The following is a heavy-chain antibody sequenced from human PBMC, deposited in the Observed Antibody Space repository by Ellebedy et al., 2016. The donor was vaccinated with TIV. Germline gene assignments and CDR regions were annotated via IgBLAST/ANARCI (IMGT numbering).Heavy chain of an antibody. J-gene: IGHJ4*02. D-gene: IGHD5-18*01. CDR1: GGSFSGYY. CDR3: ARGRTPMVAKPSYFDY. V-gene: IGHV4-34*01. CDR2: INHSGST. Sequence: SETLSLTXAVYGGSFSGYYWSWIRQPPGKGLEWIGEINHSGSTNYNPSLKSRVPISVDTSKNQSSLKLSPVTAADTAVYYCARGRTPMVAKPSYFDYWGQGTLVTVSS.